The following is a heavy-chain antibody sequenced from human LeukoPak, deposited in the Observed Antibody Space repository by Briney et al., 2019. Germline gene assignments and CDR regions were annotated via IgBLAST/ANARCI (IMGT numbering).Heavy chain of an antibody. Sequence: SETLSLTCTVSGGSISSYYWSWIRQPPGKGLEWIGDIYYSGSTNYNPSLKSRVTISVDTSKNQFSLKLSSVTAADTAVYYCARVSGYCSSTSCYDAFDIWGQGTMVTVSS. CDR3: ARVSGYCSSTSCYDAFDI. CDR2: IYYSGST. CDR1: GGSISSYY. D-gene: IGHD2-2*01. V-gene: IGHV4-59*01. J-gene: IGHJ3*02.